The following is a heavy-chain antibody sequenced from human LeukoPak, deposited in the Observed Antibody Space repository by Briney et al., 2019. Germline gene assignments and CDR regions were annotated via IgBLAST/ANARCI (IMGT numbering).Heavy chain of an antibody. CDR3: ARAHSTGWPQIFDP. D-gene: IGHD6-19*01. CDR2: IYYSGST. V-gene: IGHV4-59*01. Sequence: SETLSLTCTVDGGSISTYSWTSIRQPPGKGLEWIGNIYYSGSTNYNPSLKSRVTISIDTSKNQFSLKVSSVTAADTAVYYCARAHSTGWPQIFDPWGQGTLVTVPS. J-gene: IGHJ5*02. CDR1: GGSISTYS.